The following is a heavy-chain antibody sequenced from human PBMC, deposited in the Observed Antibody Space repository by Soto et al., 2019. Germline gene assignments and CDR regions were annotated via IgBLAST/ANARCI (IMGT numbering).Heavy chain of an antibody. V-gene: IGHV3-30*18. CDR2: ISYDGSNK. J-gene: IGHJ4*02. D-gene: IGHD2-21*02. Sequence: QVQLVESGGGVVQPGRSLRLSCAASGFTFSSYGMHWVRQAPGKGLEWVAVISYDGSNKYYADSVKGRFTISRDNSKNTLYLQMNSLRAEDTAVYYCAKLSPVTGPFDYWGQGTLVTVSS. CDR3: AKLSPVTGPFDY. CDR1: GFTFSSYG.